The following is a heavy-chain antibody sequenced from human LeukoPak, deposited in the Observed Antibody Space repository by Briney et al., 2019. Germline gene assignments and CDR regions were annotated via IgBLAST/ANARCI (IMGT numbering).Heavy chain of an antibody. J-gene: IGHJ4*02. V-gene: IGHV5-51*01. Sequence: GESLKISCKGSGYSFGSYWIGWVRQMSGKGLEWMGVIYPGDSDTKYNPSFQGQVTISADKSISTAYLQWSSLKASDTAMYYCARLGTNYYGSGSYPDYWGQGTLVTVSS. CDR2: IYPGDSDT. D-gene: IGHD3-10*01. CDR1: GYSFGSYW. CDR3: ARLGTNYYGSGSYPDY.